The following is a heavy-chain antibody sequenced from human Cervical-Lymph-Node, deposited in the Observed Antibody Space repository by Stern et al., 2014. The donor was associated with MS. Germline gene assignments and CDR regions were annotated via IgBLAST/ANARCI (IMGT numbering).Heavy chain of an antibody. V-gene: IGHV3-30*18. J-gene: IGHJ4*02. CDR3: AKDNPLYSSGWTFDY. D-gene: IGHD6-19*01. Sequence: MQLVESGGGVVQPGRSLRLSCAASGFTFSSYGMHWVRQAPGKGLEWVAVISYDGSNKYYADSVKGRFTISRDNSKNTLYLQMNSLRAEDTAVYYCAKDNPLYSSGWTFDYWGQGTLVTVSS. CDR1: GFTFSSYG. CDR2: ISYDGSNK.